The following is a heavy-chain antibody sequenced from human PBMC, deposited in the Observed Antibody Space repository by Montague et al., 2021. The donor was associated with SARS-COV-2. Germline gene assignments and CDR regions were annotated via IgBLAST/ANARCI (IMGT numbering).Heavy chain of an antibody. CDR1: GFSLSTSGMR. CDR3: ARSYYDILTAYYTPFDY. J-gene: IGHJ4*02. D-gene: IGHD3-9*01. Sequence: PELVTPTQTLTLTCTFSGFSLSTSGMRASWIRQPPGKALEWLARXDWDDDKFYSTSLKTRLTISKDTSKNQVVLTMTNMDPVDTATYYCARSYYDILTAYYTPFDYWGQGTLVTVSS. CDR2: XDWDDDK. V-gene: IGHV2-70*04.